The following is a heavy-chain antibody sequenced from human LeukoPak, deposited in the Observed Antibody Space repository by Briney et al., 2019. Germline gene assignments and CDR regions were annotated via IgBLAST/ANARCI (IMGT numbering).Heavy chain of an antibody. J-gene: IGHJ6*02. CDR1: GGTFSSYA. Sequence: SVKVSCKASGGTFSSYAISWVRQAPGQGLERMGGIIPIFGTANYAQKFQGRVTITADESASTAYMELSSLRSEDTAVYYCASRDILTGYSLYYYNGMDVWGQGTTVTVSS. CDR2: IIPIFGTA. CDR3: ASRDILTGYSLYYYNGMDV. V-gene: IGHV1-69*13. D-gene: IGHD3-9*01.